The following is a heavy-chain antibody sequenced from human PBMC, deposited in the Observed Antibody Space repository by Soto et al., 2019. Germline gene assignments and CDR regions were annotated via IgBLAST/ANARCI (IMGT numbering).Heavy chain of an antibody. V-gene: IGHV4-59*01. Sequence: SETLSLTCTVSGDSISSNYWSWIRQPPGKGLEWIGYIYNHGSANCNPSLKSRATMSLDTSRNQFSLKLSSVTPEDTAVYYCARSFVLSGYEPSLFDPWGQGTLVTVSS. CDR1: GDSISSNY. D-gene: IGHD5-12*01. CDR3: ARSFVLSGYEPSLFDP. J-gene: IGHJ5*02. CDR2: IYNHGSA.